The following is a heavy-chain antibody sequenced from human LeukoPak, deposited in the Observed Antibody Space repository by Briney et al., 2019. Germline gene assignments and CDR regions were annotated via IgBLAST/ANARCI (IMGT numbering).Heavy chain of an antibody. D-gene: IGHD6-19*01. Sequence: GGSLRLSCAASGFTVSSNYMSWVRQAPGKGLEWVSVIYSGGSTYYADSVKGRFTISRDNSKNTLYLQMNSLRAEDTAVYYCAEDLSRAVAADWFDPWDQGSLVTVSS. CDR1: GFTVSSNY. CDR3: AEDLSRAVAADWFDP. J-gene: IGHJ5*02. CDR2: IYSGGST. V-gene: IGHV3-53*01.